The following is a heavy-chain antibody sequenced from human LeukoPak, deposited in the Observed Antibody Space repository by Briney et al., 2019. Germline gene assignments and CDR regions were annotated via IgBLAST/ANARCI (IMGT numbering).Heavy chain of an antibody. Sequence: ASAKVSCKGSGYTFTSYGISWVRQAPAQGLEWVGWINPNSGGTNYAQKFQGRVTMTRDTSISTGYMELSRLRSDDTAVYYCATLVIAVAGGFGDYWGQGTLVTVSS. CDR2: INPNSGGT. CDR3: ATLVIAVAGGFGDY. J-gene: IGHJ4*02. V-gene: IGHV1-2*02. D-gene: IGHD6-19*01. CDR1: GYTFTSYG.